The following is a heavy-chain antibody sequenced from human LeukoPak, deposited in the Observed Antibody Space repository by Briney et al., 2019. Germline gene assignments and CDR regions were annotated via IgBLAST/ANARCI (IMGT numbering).Heavy chain of an antibody. CDR2: ISGSGGST. J-gene: IGHJ6*02. CDR1: GFTFSSYA. D-gene: IGHD6-19*01. Sequence: GGSLRLSCAASGFTFSSYAISWVRQAPGKGLEWVSAISGSGGSTYYADSVKGRFTISRDNSKNTLYLQMNSLRAEDTAVYYCAKGSSGWYYYYGMDVWGQGTTVTVSS. CDR3: AKGSSGWYYYYGMDV. V-gene: IGHV3-23*01.